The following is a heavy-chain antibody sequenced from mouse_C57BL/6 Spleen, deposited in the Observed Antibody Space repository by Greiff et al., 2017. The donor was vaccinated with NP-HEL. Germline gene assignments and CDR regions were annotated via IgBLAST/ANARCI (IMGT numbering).Heavy chain of an antibody. Sequence: QVQLQQSGAELMKPGASVKLSCKATGYTFTGYWIEWVKQRPGHGLEWIGEILPGSGSTNYNEKFKGKATFTADTSSNTAYMQLSSLTTEDSAIYYCARKGIYYGNYLYAMDYWGQGTSVTVSS. V-gene: IGHV1-9*01. CDR3: ARKGIYYGNYLYAMDY. D-gene: IGHD2-1*01. CDR2: ILPGSGST. CDR1: GYTFTGYW. J-gene: IGHJ4*01.